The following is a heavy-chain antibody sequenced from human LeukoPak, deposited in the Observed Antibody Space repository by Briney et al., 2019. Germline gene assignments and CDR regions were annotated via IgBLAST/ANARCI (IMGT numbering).Heavy chain of an antibody. CDR1: GFTFRNYV. CDR3: AREGYYGSGSPPSLYFDY. J-gene: IGHJ4*02. CDR2: TSSDLNVK. D-gene: IGHD3-10*01. Sequence: GGSLGLSCAASGFTFRNYVIHWVRQAPGKRLEWVAVTSSDLNVKLYADSVKGRFTISRDNSRSTLYLQMNSLRPEDTAIYYCAREGYYGSGSPPSLYFDYWGQGTLVTVSS. V-gene: IGHV3-30-3*01.